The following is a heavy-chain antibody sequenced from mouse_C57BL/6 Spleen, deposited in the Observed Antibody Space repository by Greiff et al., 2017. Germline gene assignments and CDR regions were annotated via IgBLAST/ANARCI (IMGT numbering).Heavy chain of an antibody. D-gene: IGHD2-5*01. CDR2: INPSTGGT. CDR3: ARGYSNYGFFDY. V-gene: IGHV1-42*01. Sequence: VQLQQSGPELVKPGASVKISCKASGYSFTGYYMNWVKQSPEKSLEWIGEINPSTGGTTYNQKFKAKATLTVDKSSSTAYMQLKSLTSEDSAVYYCARGYSNYGFFDYWGQGTTLTVSS. J-gene: IGHJ2*01. CDR1: GYSFTGYY.